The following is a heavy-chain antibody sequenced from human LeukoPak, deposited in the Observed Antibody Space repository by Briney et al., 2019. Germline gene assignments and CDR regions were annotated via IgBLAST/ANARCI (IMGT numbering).Heavy chain of an antibody. CDR2: INPNSGGT. V-gene: IGHV1-2*02. Sequence: ASVKVSCKASGYTFTGYYMHWVRQAPGQGLEWMGWINPNSGGTNYAQKFQGRVTMTRDTSTSTVYMELSSLRSEDTAVYYCASVHCSGGSCYPYNWFDPWGQGTLVTVSS. CDR1: GYTFTGYY. CDR3: ASVHCSGGSCYPYNWFDP. J-gene: IGHJ5*02. D-gene: IGHD2-15*01.